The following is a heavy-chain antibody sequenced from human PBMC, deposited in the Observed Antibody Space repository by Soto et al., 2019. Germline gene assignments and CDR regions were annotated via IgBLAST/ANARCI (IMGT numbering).Heavy chain of an antibody. CDR1: GVSISCGGFS. CDR3: ARLQFGEGFDY. J-gene: IGHJ4*02. Sequence: LSLTCAVSGVSISCGGFSWSWIRQPPGKCLEWIGYILHTGGTQYNPSLKSRVSMSVDKSKNQFSLHLTSVTAADTAVYYCARLQFGEGFDYWGQGALVTVSS. V-gene: IGHV4-30-2*01. D-gene: IGHD3-10*01. CDR2: ILHTGGT.